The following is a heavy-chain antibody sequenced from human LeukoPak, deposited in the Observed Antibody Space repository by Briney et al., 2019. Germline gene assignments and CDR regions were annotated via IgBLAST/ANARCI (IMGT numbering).Heavy chain of an antibody. J-gene: IGHJ4*02. D-gene: IGHD3-3*01. CDR3: AKVPYDFWSGYCLDY. Sequence: GGSLRLSCAASGFTFSSYGMRWVRQAPGKGLEWVAVISYDGSNKYYADSVKGRFTISRDNSKNTLYLQMNSLRAEDTAVYYCAKVPYDFWSGYCLDYWGQGTLVTVSS. CDR1: GFTFSSYG. V-gene: IGHV3-30*18. CDR2: ISYDGSNK.